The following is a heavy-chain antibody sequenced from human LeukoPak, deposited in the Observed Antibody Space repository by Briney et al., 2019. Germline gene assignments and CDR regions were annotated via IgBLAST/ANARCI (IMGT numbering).Heavy chain of an antibody. D-gene: IGHD7-27*01. V-gene: IGHV1-2*06. CDR2: INPNSGDT. CDR1: GYTFTVYF. Sequence: ASVKVSCKASGYTFTVYFMHWVRQAPGQGLEWMGRINPNSGDTNYAQNFQGRVTMTRDTSISTAYMELSRLRSDDTAVYYCARDLSSTSNWELDYWGQGTLVTLSS. CDR3: ARDLSSTSNWELDY. J-gene: IGHJ4*02.